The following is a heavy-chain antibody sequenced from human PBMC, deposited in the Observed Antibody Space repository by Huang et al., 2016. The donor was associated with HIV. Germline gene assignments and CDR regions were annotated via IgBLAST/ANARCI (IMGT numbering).Heavy chain of an antibody. J-gene: IGHJ3*02. CDR1: GYTFTSYG. CDR3: ARGGFIAVAGTTGGAFDI. D-gene: IGHD6-19*01. Sequence: QVQLVQSGAEVKKPGASVTVSCKASGYTFTSYGISWVRQAPGQGLEWMGWIRDDNGNKNYAQKLHGRGTRTTDKSTSTAYMELRSLRSDDTAGYYCARGGFIAVAGTTGGAFDIWGQGTMVTVSS. CDR2: IRDDNGNK. V-gene: IGHV1-18*04.